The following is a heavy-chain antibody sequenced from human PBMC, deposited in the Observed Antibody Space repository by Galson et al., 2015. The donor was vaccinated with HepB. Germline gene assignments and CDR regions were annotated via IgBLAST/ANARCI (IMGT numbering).Heavy chain of an antibody. CDR3: AKWRLSERWFDP. Sequence: SLRLSCAASGFTFSDFAMVWVRQAPGVGLEWVSTCGSGNIKYYADSVKGRFTISRDNSRNTLYLQMNNLRAEDTAVYYCAKWRLSERWFDPWGQGTLVTVSS. CDR1: GFTFSDFA. J-gene: IGHJ5*02. D-gene: IGHD1-1*01. V-gene: IGHV3-23*01. CDR2: CGSGNIK.